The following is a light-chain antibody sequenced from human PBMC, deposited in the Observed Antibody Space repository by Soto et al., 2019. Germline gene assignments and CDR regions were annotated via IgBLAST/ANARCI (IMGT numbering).Light chain of an antibody. Sequence: EIVLTQSPGTLSLSPGERATLSCRASQSVSSSYLAWYQQKPGQAPRLLIYGASSRATGIPDRFSGSGSGTDFTLTISRLVPEDSAVYYCQQYGSSPITFGQGTPLEIK. CDR3: QQYGSSPIT. V-gene: IGKV3-20*01. J-gene: IGKJ5*01. CDR2: GAS. CDR1: QSVSSSY.